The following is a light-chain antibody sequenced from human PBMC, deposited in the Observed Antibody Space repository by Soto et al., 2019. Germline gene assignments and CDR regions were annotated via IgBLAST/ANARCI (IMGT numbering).Light chain of an antibody. CDR2: AAS. Sequence: DIQMTQSPSSLSTSVGDRVSITCRASQSFGNYLNWYQQKPGKVPKLLIYAASRLQSGVPSRFSGSGSGKDFTLTISSLQPEDFATYFCQHSYITPWTFGQGTKVEI. CDR3: QHSYITPWT. CDR1: QSFGNY. J-gene: IGKJ1*01. V-gene: IGKV1-39*01.